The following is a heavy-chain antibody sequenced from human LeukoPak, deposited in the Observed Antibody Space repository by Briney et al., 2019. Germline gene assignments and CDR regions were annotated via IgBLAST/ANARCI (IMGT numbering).Heavy chain of an antibody. J-gene: IGHJ4*02. CDR1: GYTFTSYG. CDR3: ARDPSIAVAGTATEKMRPTYFDY. Sequence: GASVTVSFKASGYTFTSYGISWVRQAPGQGLEWMGWISAYNGNTNYAQKLQGRVTMTTDTSTSTAYMELRSLRSDDTAVYYCARDPSIAVAGTATEKMRPTYFDYWGQGTLVTVSS. CDR2: ISAYNGNT. V-gene: IGHV1-18*01. D-gene: IGHD6-19*01.